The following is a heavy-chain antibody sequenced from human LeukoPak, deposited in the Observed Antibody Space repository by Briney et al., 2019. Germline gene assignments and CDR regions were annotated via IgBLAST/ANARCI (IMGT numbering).Heavy chain of an antibody. CDR3: ATELESGSYFPGGFDY. CDR1: GYTLTELS. V-gene: IGHV1-24*01. D-gene: IGHD1-26*01. J-gene: IGHJ4*02. Sequence: ASVKVSCKVSGYTLTELSMHWVRQAPGKGLEWMGGFDPEDGETIYAQKFQGRVTMTEDTSTDTAYMELSSLRSEDTAVYYCATELESGSYFPGGFDYWGQGTLVTVSS. CDR2: FDPEDGET.